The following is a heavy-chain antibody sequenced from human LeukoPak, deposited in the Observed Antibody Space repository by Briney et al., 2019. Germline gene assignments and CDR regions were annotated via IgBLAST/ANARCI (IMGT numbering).Heavy chain of an antibody. J-gene: IGHJ5*02. D-gene: IGHD6-6*01. Sequence: ASVKVSCKASGYTFTSYGISWVRQAPGQGLEWMGWINPNSGGTNYAQKVQGRVTMTRDTSISTAYMELSRLRSDDTAVYYCARGSLSRRSSIAARFDPWGQGTLVTVSS. CDR2: INPNSGGT. CDR3: ARGSLSRRSSIAARFDP. V-gene: IGHV1-2*02. CDR1: GYTFTSYG.